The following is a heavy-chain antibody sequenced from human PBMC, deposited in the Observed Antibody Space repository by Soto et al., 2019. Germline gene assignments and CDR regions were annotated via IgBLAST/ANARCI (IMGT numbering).Heavy chain of an antibody. J-gene: IGHJ5*02. CDR1: AGTFSSYA. CDR3: ARASLAAASLFDP. CDR2: IIPIFGTA. D-gene: IGHD6-13*01. V-gene: IGHV1-69*13. Sequence: GPSVKVSCKASAGTFSSYAISWVRQAPGQGLEWMGGIIPIFGTANYAQKFQGRVTITADESTSTAYMELSSLRSEDTAVYYCARASLAAASLFDPWGQGTLVTVSS.